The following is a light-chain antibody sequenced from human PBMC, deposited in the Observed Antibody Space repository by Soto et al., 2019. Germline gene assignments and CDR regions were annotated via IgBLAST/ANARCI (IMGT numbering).Light chain of an antibody. Sequence: SAVTKPASVSGSAGQSITISCSGTTSFVGTYNFVSWYQQHPGKAPQVLIYEDTNRPSGVSNRFSGSKSGNTASLTISGLQAEDEADYYCVSYTTSASYVFGTGTKVTVL. CDR3: VSYTTSASYV. V-gene: IGLV2-14*02. CDR1: TSFVGTYNF. J-gene: IGLJ1*01. CDR2: EDT.